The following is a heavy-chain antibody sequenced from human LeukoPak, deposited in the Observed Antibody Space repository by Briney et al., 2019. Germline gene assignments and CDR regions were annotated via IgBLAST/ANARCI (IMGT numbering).Heavy chain of an antibody. CDR2: ISWNSSTI. V-gene: IGHV3-11*04. J-gene: IGHJ4*02. D-gene: IGHD2-15*01. Sequence: LSLTCAVSGGSISSGGYSWSWIRQPPGKGLEWVSGISWNSSTIYYADSVKGRFTISRDNAKNSLYLQMDSLRAEDTAVYYCARGLTSLGYCSGGSCYRSDYWGQGTLVTVSS. CDR3: ARGLTSLGYCSGGSCYRSDY. CDR1: GGSISSGGYS.